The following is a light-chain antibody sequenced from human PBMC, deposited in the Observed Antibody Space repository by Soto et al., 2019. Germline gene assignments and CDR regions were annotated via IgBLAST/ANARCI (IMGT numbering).Light chain of an antibody. J-gene: IGKJ5*01. CDR2: DAS. CDR3: QQYNNWPIT. CDR1: QSISDN. V-gene: IGKV3D-15*01. Sequence: EIVMTQSPATLSVSPGERATLSCRASQSISDNLAWYQQRPGQAPRLLIYDASDRATGIPANFSGSGSGTEFTLTISSLQSEDFAVYYCQQYNNWPITFGQGTRLEIK.